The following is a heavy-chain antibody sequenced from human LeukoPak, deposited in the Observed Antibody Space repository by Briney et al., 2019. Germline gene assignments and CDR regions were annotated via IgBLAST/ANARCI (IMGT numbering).Heavy chain of an antibody. CDR3: ARDSTQYYYDSSGPGDWFDS. D-gene: IGHD3-22*01. V-gene: IGHV1-69*13. CDR2: IIPIFGTA. Sequence: ASVKVSCKASGGTFSSYAISWVRQAPGQGLEWMGGIIPIFGTANYAQKFQGRVTITADESTSTAYMELSSLRSEDTAVYYCARDSTQYYYDSSGPGDWFDSWGQGTLVTVSS. CDR1: GGTFSSYA. J-gene: IGHJ5*01.